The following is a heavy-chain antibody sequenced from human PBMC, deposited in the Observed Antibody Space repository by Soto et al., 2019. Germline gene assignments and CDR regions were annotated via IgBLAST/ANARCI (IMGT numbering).Heavy chain of an antibody. Sequence: EVQLLESGGGLVQPGGSLRISCAASGFTFSSYVMNWVRQAPGKGLEWVSGIRGSGGDTFYADSVKGRFTISRDNSKNTLYLQMNSLRAEDTAVYYCARGPRAPPPHDYGMDGWGQGTTVTVSS. CDR3: ARGPRAPPPHDYGMDG. V-gene: IGHV3-23*01. CDR2: IRGSGGDT. J-gene: IGHJ6*02. CDR1: GFTFSSYV.